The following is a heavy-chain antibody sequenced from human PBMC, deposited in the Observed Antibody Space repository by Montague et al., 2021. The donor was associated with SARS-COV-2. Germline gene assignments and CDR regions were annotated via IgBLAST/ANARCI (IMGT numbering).Heavy chain of an antibody. Sequence: SETLSLTCAVYGGSSSVYYWSWLRQSPRSGLEWIAKINHSGTANYNPSLKSRVSISVDTSKNQFTLKLTSVTAADTAMYYCAKEREVVRAARTLVAFDLWGQGTMVTVSS. CDR1: GGSSSVYY. CDR2: INHSGTA. CDR3: AKEREVVRAARTLVAFDL. J-gene: IGHJ3*01. V-gene: IGHV4-34*01. D-gene: IGHD2-2*01.